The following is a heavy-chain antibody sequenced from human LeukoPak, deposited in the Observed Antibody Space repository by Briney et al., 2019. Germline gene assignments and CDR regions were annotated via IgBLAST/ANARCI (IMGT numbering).Heavy chain of an antibody. J-gene: IGHJ3*02. CDR3: ARHRTIGWLDDAFDI. D-gene: IGHD6-19*01. V-gene: IGHV5-51*01. CDR1: GYTFTTYW. Sequence: GGSLKISCKGSGYTFTTYWIGWVGQMPGKGLEWMGIIYPGDSDTRYSPSFQGQVTISADKSISTAYLQWSSLKASDIAVYYCARHRTIGWLDDAFDIWGQGTMVTVSS. CDR2: IYPGDSDT.